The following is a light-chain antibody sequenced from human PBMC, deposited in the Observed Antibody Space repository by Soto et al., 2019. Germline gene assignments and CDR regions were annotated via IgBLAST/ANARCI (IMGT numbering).Light chain of an antibody. CDR2: GVS. V-gene: IGKV3-15*01. J-gene: IGKJ1*01. CDR1: QSVRSN. Sequence: EVVLTQSPATLSVPPGERSTLSCRASQSVRSNFAWYQQKPGQAHRLLIYGVSTRATGIPARFSGSGSGTEFTLTISSLQSEDFALYCCQQYNSWPPTFGQGTKVDI. CDR3: QQYNSWPPT.